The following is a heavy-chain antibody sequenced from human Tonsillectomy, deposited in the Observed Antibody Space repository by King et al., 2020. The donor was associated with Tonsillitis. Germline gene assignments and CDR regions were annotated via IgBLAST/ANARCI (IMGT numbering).Heavy chain of an antibody. Sequence: VQLVESGVEVKKPGASVSVSCKASGYLFTDYGISWVRQAPGQGLEWMGWISAYNGNTEYAQKFQGRVTMTTDTSTSTAYMELRSLRSDDTAIYYCARDLGTLTHSILGYWRQGPLVTVSS. V-gene: IGHV1-18*04. CDR2: ISAYNGNT. J-gene: IGHJ4*02. CDR3: ARDLGTLTHSILGY. CDR1: GYLFTDYG. D-gene: IGHD2-15*01.